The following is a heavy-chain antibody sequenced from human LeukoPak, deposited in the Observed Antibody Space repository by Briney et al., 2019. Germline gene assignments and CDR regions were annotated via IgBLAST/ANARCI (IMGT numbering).Heavy chain of an antibody. V-gene: IGHV3-21*01. CDR1: GFTFSSYS. CDR2: ITTSSTYI. Sequence: GGSLRLSCAAPGFTFSSYSMSWVRQAPGKGLEWVSSITTSSTYISYADSVKGRFTISRDNAKNSLYLQMNSLRAEDTAVYYCARGKYSSGWFDYWGQGTLVTVSS. CDR3: ARGKYSSGWFDY. D-gene: IGHD6-19*01. J-gene: IGHJ4*02.